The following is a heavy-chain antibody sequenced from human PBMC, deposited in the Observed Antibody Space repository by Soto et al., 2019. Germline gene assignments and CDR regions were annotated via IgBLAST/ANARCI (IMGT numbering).Heavy chain of an antibody. CDR2: IWDDGSNK. D-gene: IGHD6-19*01. CDR3: ARDRGSSGGGFFDY. J-gene: IGHJ4*02. CDR1: GFTFSSYG. Sequence: QVQLVESGGGVVQPGRSLRLSCAASGFTFSSYGMHWVRQAPGKGLEWVAVIWDDGSNKYYADSVKGRFTISRDNSKNTLYLQMNSLRAEDTALYYCARDRGSSGGGFFDYWGQGTLVTVSS. V-gene: IGHV3-33*01.